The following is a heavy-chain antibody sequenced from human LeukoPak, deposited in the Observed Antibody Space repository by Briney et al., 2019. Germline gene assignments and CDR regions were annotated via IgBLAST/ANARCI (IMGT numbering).Heavy chain of an antibody. V-gene: IGHV3-23*01. Sequence: PGGSLRLSCAASGFTFSSYAMSWVRQAPGKGLEWVSAISGSGGSTYYADSVKGRFTISRDNSKNTLYLQMNGLRAEDTAVYYCAKDQAFAMAFCDAFDIWGQGTMVTVSS. CDR3: AKDQAFAMAFCDAFDI. CDR1: GFTFSSYA. D-gene: IGHD5-18*01. CDR2: ISGSGGST. J-gene: IGHJ3*02.